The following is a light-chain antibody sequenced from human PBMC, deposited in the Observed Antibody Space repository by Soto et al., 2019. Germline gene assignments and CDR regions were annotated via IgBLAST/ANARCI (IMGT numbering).Light chain of an antibody. CDR1: QDIRVD. CDR3: LQDYDFPYT. V-gene: IGKV1-6*02. Sequence: AAGARVIITCRASQDIRVDVGWLQQRPGHAPNLLIYAASTLHTGVPSTFTGSGSGTDFTLTINDLQPEDVATYFCLQDYDFPYTFGQGTKVDIK. J-gene: IGKJ2*01. CDR2: AAS.